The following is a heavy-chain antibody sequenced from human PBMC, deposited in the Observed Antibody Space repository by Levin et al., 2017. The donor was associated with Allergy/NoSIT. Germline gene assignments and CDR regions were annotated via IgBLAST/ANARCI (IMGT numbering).Heavy chain of an antibody. CDR3: ARDAYSSQTPPHYYYMDV. V-gene: IGHV3-33*01. Sequence: GESLKISCAASGFTFSSYGMHWVRQAPGKGLEWVAVIWYDGSNKYYADSVKGRVTISRDNSKNTLYLQMNSLRAEDTAVYYCARDAYSSQTPPHYYYMDVWGKGTTVTVSS. CDR2: IWYDGSNK. D-gene: IGHD6-13*01. CDR1: GFTFSSYG. J-gene: IGHJ6*03.